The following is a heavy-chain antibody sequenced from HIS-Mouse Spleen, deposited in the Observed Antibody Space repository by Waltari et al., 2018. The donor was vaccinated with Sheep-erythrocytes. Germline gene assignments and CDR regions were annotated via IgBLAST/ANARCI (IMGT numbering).Heavy chain of an antibody. CDR3: ARGYYDFWSGSALGAFDI. CDR1: GYTFTGCY. Sequence: QVQLVQSGAEVKKPGASVKVSCKASGYTFTGCYMHWVRQAPGQGLEWMGWINPNSGGTNYAQKFQGRVTMTRDTSISTAYMELSRLRSDDTAVYYCARGYYDFWSGSALGAFDIWGQGTMVTVSS. CDR2: INPNSGGT. D-gene: IGHD3-3*01. J-gene: IGHJ3*02. V-gene: IGHV1-2*02.